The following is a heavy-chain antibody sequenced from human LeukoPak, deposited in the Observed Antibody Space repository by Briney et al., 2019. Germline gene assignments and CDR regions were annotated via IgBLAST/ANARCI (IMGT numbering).Heavy chain of an antibody. CDR2: IKSKTDGGTT. V-gene: IGHV3-15*01. Sequence: GGSLRLSCAASGFTFSNAWMSWVRQAPGKGLEWVGRIKSKTDGGTTDYAAPVKGRFTISRDDSKNTLYLQMNSLKTEDTAVYYCTTNYDILTGYRFDYWGQGTLATVSS. CDR3: TTNYDILTGYRFDY. CDR1: GFTFSNAW. D-gene: IGHD3-9*01. J-gene: IGHJ4*02.